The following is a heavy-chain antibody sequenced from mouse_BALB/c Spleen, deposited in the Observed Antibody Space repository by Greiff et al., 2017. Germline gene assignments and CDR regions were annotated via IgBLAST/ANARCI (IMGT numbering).Heavy chain of an antibody. CDR3: ARGPFYYFDY. CDR2: FYPGDGST. CDR1: GYTFTSYY. Sequence: QVQLQQSGPELVKPGASVKMSCKASGYTFTSYYIHWVKQRPGQGLEWIGWFYPGDGSTKYNEKFKGKTTLTADKSSSTAYMLLSSLTSEDSAIYFCARGPFYYFDYWGQGTTLTVSS. V-gene: IGHV1S56*01. J-gene: IGHJ2*01.